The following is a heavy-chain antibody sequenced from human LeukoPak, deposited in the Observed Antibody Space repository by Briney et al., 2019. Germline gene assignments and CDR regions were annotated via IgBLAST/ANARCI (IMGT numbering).Heavy chain of an antibody. CDR1: GGSISSGDYY. CDR3: ARERGDYSDY. CDR2: IYYSGST. D-gene: IGHD3-16*01. J-gene: IGHJ4*02. Sequence: SETLSLTXTVSGGSISSGDYYWSWIRQPPGEGLEWIGYIYYSGSTYYNPSLKSRVTISVDTSKNQFSLKLSSVTAADTAVYYCARERGDYSDYWGQGTLVTVSS. V-gene: IGHV4-30-4*08.